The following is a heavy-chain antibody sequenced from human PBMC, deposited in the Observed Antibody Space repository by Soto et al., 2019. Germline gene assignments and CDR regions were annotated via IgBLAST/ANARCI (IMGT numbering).Heavy chain of an antibody. CDR3: VKVSTFYDILTGYYSTNFFDP. J-gene: IGHJ5*02. V-gene: IGHV3-64D*06. CDR1: GFTFSSYA. D-gene: IGHD3-9*01. Sequence: GGSLRLSCSASGFTFSSYAMHWVRQAPGKGLEYVSGIRGNGDPPFYADSVKGRFTISRDNSKNTLYLQMNSLRPEDTAVYYCVKVSTFYDILTGYYSTNFFDPWGQGTLVTVSS. CDR2: IRGNGDPP.